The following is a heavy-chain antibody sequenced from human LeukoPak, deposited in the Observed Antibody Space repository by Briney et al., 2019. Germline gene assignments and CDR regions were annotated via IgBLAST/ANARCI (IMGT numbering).Heavy chain of an antibody. CDR1: GFTFSSYA. V-gene: IGHV3-30-3*01. CDR2: ISYDGSNK. D-gene: IGHD3-22*01. J-gene: IGHJ4*02. Sequence: GGSLRLSCAASGFTFSSYAMHWVRQAPGKGLEWVAVISYDGSNKYYADSVKGRFTISRDNSKNTLYLQMNSLRAEDTAVYYCARERSYYDSSGYFNYWGQGTLVTVSS. CDR3: ARERSYYDSSGYFNY.